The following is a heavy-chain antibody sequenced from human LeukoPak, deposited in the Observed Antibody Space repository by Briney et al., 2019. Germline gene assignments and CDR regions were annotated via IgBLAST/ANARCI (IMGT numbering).Heavy chain of an antibody. CDR1: GFTFSSYS. D-gene: IGHD6-19*01. J-gene: IGHJ5*02. CDR2: ISSSSSTI. CDR3: ARTQWLGGLWFDP. Sequence: GGSLRLSCAASGFTFSSYSMNWVRQAPGKGLEWVSYISSSSSTIYYADSVKGRFTIPRDNAKNSLYLQMNSLRDEDTAVYYCARTQWLGGLWFDPWGQGTLVTVSS. V-gene: IGHV3-48*02.